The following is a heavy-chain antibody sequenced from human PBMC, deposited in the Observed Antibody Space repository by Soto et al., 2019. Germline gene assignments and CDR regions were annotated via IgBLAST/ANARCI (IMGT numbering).Heavy chain of an antibody. CDR1: GFTFSSYS. CDR3: ARDLILWFGEGNFDY. Sequence: EVQLLESGGGLVQPGGSLRLSCAASGFTFSSYSMSWVRQAPGKGLEWVSGFRTGGDDGTTYYADSVKGRFTISRDNSKNTLYLQMNSLRAEDTAVYYCARDLILWFGEGNFDYWGQGTLVTVSS. J-gene: IGHJ4*02. CDR2: FRTGGDDGTT. D-gene: IGHD3-10*01. V-gene: IGHV3-23*01.